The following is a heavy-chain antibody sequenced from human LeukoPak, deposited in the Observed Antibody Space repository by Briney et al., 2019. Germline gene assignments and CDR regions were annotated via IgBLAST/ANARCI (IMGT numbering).Heavy chain of an antibody. J-gene: IGHJ5*02. V-gene: IGHV1-2*02. D-gene: IGHD1-1*01. CDR2: INPNSGGT. Sequence: ASVKVSCKASGYTFTGYYMHWVRQAPGQGLEWMGWINPNSGGTNYAQNYQGRVTMTRDTSISTAYMELSRLRTDDTALYYCARTGTPTADWFDPWGQGTLVTVSS. CDR1: GYTFTGYY. CDR3: ARTGTPTADWFDP.